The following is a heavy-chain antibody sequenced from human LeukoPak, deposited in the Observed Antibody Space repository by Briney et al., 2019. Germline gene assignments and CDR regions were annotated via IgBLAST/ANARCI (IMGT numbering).Heavy chain of an antibody. J-gene: IGHJ4*02. CDR2: ISGSGGST. Sequence: GGSLRLSCAASGFTFSSYAMSWVRQAPGKGLEWVSAISGSGGSTYYADSVKGRFTISRDNSKNTLYLQMNSLRAEDTAVYYCAKARGGLYYGSGSGYFDYWGQGTLVTVSS. V-gene: IGHV3-23*01. D-gene: IGHD3-10*01. CDR3: AKARGGLYYGSGSGYFDY. CDR1: GFTFSSYA.